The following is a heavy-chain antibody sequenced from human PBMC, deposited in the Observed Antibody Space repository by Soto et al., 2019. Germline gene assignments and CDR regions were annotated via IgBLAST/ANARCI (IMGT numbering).Heavy chain of an antibody. V-gene: IGHV1-69*01. D-gene: IGHD2-2*01. CDR2: IIPVSDTT. CDR1: GGTFSSYA. J-gene: IGHJ6*02. Sequence: QVPLVQSGAEVKKPGSSVKVSCKASGGTFSSYAISWVRQAPGPGLEWMGGIIPVSDTTNYAQKFQGGVTTNADETTSTAYMELSSLRSEDTAVYDGARAQGSSTSLEIYYYYDYGMDVWGQGTTVTVSS. CDR3: ARAQGSSTSLEIYYYYDYGMDV.